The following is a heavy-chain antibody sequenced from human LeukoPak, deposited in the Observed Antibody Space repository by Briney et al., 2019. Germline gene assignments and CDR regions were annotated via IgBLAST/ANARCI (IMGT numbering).Heavy chain of an antibody. J-gene: IGHJ4*02. D-gene: IGHD1-7*01. CDR1: GYTFTDYY. Sequence: ASVEVSCKSSGYTFTDYYTHWVRQAPGQRLEWMGWINPNSGDTKYAQKFQDRVTMTRDMSISTAYVELSGLTSDDTAVYYCARGSALQGTRFPFAYWGQGTLVTVSS. CDR3: ARGSALQGTRFPFAY. CDR2: INPNSGDT. V-gene: IGHV1-2*02.